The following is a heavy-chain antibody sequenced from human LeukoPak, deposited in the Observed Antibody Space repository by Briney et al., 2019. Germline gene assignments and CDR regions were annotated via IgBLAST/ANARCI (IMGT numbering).Heavy chain of an antibody. V-gene: IGHV1-8*01. CDR1: GYTFTSYD. J-gene: IGHJ4*02. D-gene: IGHD3-10*01. CDR2: MNPNSGNT. CDR3: AGEGSGSYYNAFDY. Sequence: ASVKVSCKASGYTFTSYDINWVRQATGQGLEWMGWMNPNSGNTGYAQKFQGRVTMTRNTSISTAYMELSSLRSEDTAVYYCAGEGSGSYYNAFDYWGQGTLVTVSS.